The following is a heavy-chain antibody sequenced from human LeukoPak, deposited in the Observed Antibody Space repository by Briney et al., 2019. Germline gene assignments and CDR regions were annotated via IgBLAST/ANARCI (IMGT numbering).Heavy chain of an antibody. CDR1: GYPIISGYY. J-gene: IGHJ3*02. CDR3: ARSEGSFCSGANSNAFDN. D-gene: IGHD2-15*01. CDR2: IYHSGNT. Sequence: SETLSLICTVSGYPIISGYYLGSIRPPPGKGLEWIGSIYHSGNTYYNPSLKSRVTISVDTSKNQFSLTLSSVTAADTALYYCARSEGSFCSGANSNAFDNWGQGAMVTVSS. V-gene: IGHV4-38-2*02.